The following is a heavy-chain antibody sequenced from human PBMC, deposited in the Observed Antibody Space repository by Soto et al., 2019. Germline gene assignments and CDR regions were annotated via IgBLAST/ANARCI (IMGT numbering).Heavy chain of an antibody. Sequence: SETLSLTCSVSGGSITTSNYCWGWIRQPPGKGLEWIASIHYTGSTYYNPSLKSRVTISVDTSKNQFSLKLSSVTAADTAVYYCARLDGNSADYYYGMDVRGQGTTVTVSS. CDR2: IHYTGST. J-gene: IGHJ6*02. D-gene: IGHD6-19*01. CDR3: ARLDGNSADYYYGMDV. CDR1: GGSITTSNYC. V-gene: IGHV4-39*01.